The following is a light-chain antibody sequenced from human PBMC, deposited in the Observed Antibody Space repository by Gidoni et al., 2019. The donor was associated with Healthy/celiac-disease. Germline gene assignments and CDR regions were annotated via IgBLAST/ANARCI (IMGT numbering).Light chain of an antibody. CDR1: QDMSNY. CDR3: QQYDNLPTVT. J-gene: IGKJ4*01. V-gene: IGKV1-33*01. CDR2: DAS. Sequence: DIQMTQSPSSLSASVGDRVTITCQASQDMSNYLNWYQQKPGKDPKLLIYDASNLETGVPSRFSGSGSGTDFTFTISSLQPEDIATYYCQQYDNLPTVTFXGXTKVEIK.